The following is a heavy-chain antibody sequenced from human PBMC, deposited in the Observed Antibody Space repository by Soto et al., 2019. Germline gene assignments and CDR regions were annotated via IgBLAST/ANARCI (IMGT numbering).Heavy chain of an antibody. Sequence: GGSLRLSCAASGFTFSSYAMHWVRQAPGKGLEWVAVISYDGSNKYYADSVKGRFTISRDNSKNTLYLQMNSLRAEDTAVYYCARDSQWLPPKGGESYYYYGMDVWGQGTTVTVSS. CDR3: ARDSQWLPPKGGESYYYYGMDV. CDR1: GFTFSSYA. CDR2: ISYDGSNK. V-gene: IGHV3-30-3*01. J-gene: IGHJ6*02. D-gene: IGHD6-19*01.